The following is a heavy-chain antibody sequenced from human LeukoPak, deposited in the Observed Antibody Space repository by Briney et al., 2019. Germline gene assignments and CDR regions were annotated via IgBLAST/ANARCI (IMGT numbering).Heavy chain of an antibody. CDR3: AKVDYLGESAAGYYFDY. CDR1: GFTFSSYG. V-gene: IGHV3-30*18. CDR2: ISYDGSNK. Sequence: PGRSLRLSCAASGFTFSSYGMHWVRQAPGEGLERVAVISYDGSNKYYADSVKGRFTISRDNSKNTLYLQMNSLRAEDTAVYYCAKVDYLGESAAGYYFDYWGQGTLVTVSS. D-gene: IGHD6-13*01. J-gene: IGHJ4*02.